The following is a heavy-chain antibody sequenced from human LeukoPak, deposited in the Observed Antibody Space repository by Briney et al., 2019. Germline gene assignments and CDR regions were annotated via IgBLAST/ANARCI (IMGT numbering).Heavy chain of an antibody. CDR2: IIPILGIA. D-gene: IGHD1-26*01. J-gene: IGHJ4*02. V-gene: IGHV1-69*04. CDR1: GGTFSSYA. Sequence: GASVKVSCKASGGTFSSYATSWVRQAPGQGLEWMGRIIPILGIANYAQKFQGRVTITADKSTSTAYMELSSLRSEDTAVYYCARVVGATTLFDYWGQGTLVTVSS. CDR3: ARVVGATTLFDY.